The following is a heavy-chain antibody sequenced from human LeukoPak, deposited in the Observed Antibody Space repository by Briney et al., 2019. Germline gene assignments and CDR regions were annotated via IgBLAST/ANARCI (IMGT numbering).Heavy chain of an antibody. V-gene: IGHV3-72*01. Sequence: PGGSLRLSCAASGFPITHHHMHWVRQAPAKGLEWVSRSKTKKHNSCTTQYAAYVKGQFTISRDHSKNSLYLQLNRLKTEDTAVYYCVRVVTTGSGWYHFDSWGQGTLVTVSS. CDR1: GFPITHHH. D-gene: IGHD6-13*01. J-gene: IGHJ4*02. CDR3: VRVVTTGSGWYHFDS. CDR2: SKTKKHNSCTT.